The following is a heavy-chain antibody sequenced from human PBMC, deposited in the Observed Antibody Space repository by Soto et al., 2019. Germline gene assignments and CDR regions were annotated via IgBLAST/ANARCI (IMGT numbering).Heavy chain of an antibody. J-gene: IGHJ4*02. D-gene: IGHD6-13*01. Sequence: GGSLRLSCAASGFTFSSYAMNRVRQAPGKGLEWVSVISGSGDSTYYADSVKGRFTISRDNSKNTLYLQMNSLRAEDTAVYYCARRGPGTYDDWGQGTLVTVSS. CDR3: ARRGPGTYDD. CDR1: GFTFSSYA. CDR2: ISGSGDST. V-gene: IGHV3-23*01.